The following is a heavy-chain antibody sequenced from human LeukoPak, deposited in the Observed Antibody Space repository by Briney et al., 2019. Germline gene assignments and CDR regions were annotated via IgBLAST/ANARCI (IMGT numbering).Heavy chain of an antibody. D-gene: IGHD3-22*01. J-gene: IGHJ4*02. Sequence: GGSLRLSCAASGFTFSSYSMNWVRQAPGKGLEWVSSISSSSSYIYYADSVKGRFTISRDNAKNSLYLQMNSLRAEDTAVYYCARDTSGLITMIGDGSWDYWGQGTLVTVSS. V-gene: IGHV3-21*01. CDR1: GFTFSSYS. CDR3: ARDTSGLITMIGDGSWDY. CDR2: ISSSSSYI.